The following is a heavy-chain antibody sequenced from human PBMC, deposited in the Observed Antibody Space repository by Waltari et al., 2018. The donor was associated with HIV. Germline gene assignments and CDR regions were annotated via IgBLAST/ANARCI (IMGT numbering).Heavy chain of an antibody. CDR1: GFNFSTFG. D-gene: IGHD3-10*01. J-gene: IGHJ6*02. V-gene: IGHV3-30*18. CDR3: AKDLVTRAFFYFYGMHV. CDR2: ISYDGHNK. Sequence: QVQLEESGGGVVQSGRSLRLTCVAHGFNFSTFGMHWVRQAPGKGLEWVAVISYDGHNKQYADSVKGRFTISRDNSNSTLFLQMSSLRPDDTAVYFCAKDLVTRAFFYFYGMHVWGQGTTVTVSS.